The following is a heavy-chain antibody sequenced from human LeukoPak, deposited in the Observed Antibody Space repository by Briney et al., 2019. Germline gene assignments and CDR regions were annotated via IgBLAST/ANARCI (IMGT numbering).Heavy chain of an antibody. CDR3: ARGVAYFDY. CDR1: GGSISSGSYY. CDR2: IYTSGST. Sequence: SETLSLTCTVSGGSISSGSYYWSWIRQPAGKGLEWIGRIYTSGSTNYNPSLKSRVTISVDTSKNQFSLKLSSVTAVDTAVYYCARGVAYFDYWGQGTLVTVSS. D-gene: IGHD5-12*01. V-gene: IGHV4-61*02. J-gene: IGHJ4*02.